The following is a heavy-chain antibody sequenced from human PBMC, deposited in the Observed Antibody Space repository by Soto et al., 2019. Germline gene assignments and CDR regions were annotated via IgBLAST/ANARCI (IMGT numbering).Heavy chain of an antibody. CDR3: ARGDPLLWFGEKVYYGMDV. CDR1: GGSISSYY. D-gene: IGHD3-10*01. Sequence: QVQLQESGPGLVKPSETLSLTCTVSGGSISSYYWSWIRQPPGKGLEWIGYIYYSGGTNYNPSLKSRVTLSVDTSKNQFSLKLSSVTAADTAVYYCARGDPLLWFGEKVYYGMDVWGQGTTVTVSS. J-gene: IGHJ6*02. V-gene: IGHV4-59*01. CDR2: IYYSGGT.